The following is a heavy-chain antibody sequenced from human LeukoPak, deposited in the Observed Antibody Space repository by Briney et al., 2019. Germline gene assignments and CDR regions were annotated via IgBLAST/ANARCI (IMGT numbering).Heavy chain of an antibody. D-gene: IGHD6-19*01. Sequence: PGGSLRLSCAASGFTFSSYAMHWVRQAPGKGLEWVAVISYDGSNNYYADSVKGRFTISRDNSKNTLYLQMNSLRAEDTAVYYCAGSVAGTIYFDYWGQGTLVTVSS. CDR1: GFTFSSYA. CDR2: ISYDGSNN. V-gene: IGHV3-30-3*01. CDR3: AGSVAGTIYFDY. J-gene: IGHJ4*02.